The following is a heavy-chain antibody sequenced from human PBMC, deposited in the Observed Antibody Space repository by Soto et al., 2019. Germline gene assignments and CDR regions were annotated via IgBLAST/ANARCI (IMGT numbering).Heavy chain of an antibody. Sequence: TGALPRPPCATTVSSLTSCCLSWVRESPGKGLEWVSSLSRSGGATYYADSVKGRFTISRDNSKNTLYLQMNSLRAEDTAVYYCARDGGSSWYFDYWGQGTLVTVSS. CDR2: LSRSGGAT. J-gene: IGHJ4*02. D-gene: IGHD6-13*01. CDR1: VSSLTSCC. CDR3: ARDGGSSWYFDY. V-gene: IGHV3-23*01.